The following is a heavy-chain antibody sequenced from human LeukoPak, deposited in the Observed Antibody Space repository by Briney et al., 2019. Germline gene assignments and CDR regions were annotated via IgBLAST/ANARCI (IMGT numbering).Heavy chain of an antibody. J-gene: IGHJ5*02. D-gene: IGHD3-10*01. CDR2: INAGNGNT. Sequence: ASVKVSCKASGYTFTSYAMHWVRQAPGQRLEWMGWINAGNGNTKYSQKFQGRVTITRDTSASTAYMELSSLRSEDTAVYYCARDRVTMVRGVYNWFDPWGQGTLVTASS. CDR1: GYTFTSYA. CDR3: ARDRVTMVRGVYNWFDP. V-gene: IGHV1-3*01.